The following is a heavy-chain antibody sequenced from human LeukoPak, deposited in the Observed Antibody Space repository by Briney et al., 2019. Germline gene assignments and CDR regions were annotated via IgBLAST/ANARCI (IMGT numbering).Heavy chain of an antibody. V-gene: IGHV1-2*02. CDR1: GDTFTGYY. CDR3: ARLYYYDSSGYFDY. D-gene: IGHD3-22*01. Sequence: GASVKVSCKASGDTFTGYYMHWVRQAPGQGLEWMGWINPNSGGTNYAQKLQGRVTMTTDTSTSTAYMELRSLRSDDTAVYYYARLYYYDSSGYFDYWGQGTLVTVSS. CDR2: INPNSGGT. J-gene: IGHJ4*02.